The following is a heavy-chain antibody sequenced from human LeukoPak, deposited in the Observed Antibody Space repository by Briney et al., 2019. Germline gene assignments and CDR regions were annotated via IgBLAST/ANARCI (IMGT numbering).Heavy chain of an antibody. V-gene: IGHV3-7*01. D-gene: IGHD4-17*01. J-gene: IGHJ3*02. Sequence: PGGSLRLSCAASGFTFSSYWMSWVRQAPGKGLEWVANIKQDGSEKYYVDSVKGRFTISRDNAKNSLYLQVNSLRAEDTAVYYCARALPTDAFDIWGQGTMVTVSS. CDR2: IKQDGSEK. CDR3: ARALPTDAFDI. CDR1: GFTFSSYW.